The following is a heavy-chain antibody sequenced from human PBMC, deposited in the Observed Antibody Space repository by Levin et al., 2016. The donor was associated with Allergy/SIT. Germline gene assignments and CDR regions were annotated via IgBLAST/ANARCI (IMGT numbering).Heavy chain of an antibody. Sequence: GGSLRLSCAASGFTFSSYGMHWVRQAPGKGLEWVAVIWYDGSNKYYADSVKGRFTISRDNSKNTLYLQMNSLRAEDTAVYYCARFGGSSFGFDYWGQGALVTVSS. CDR3: ARFGGSSFGFDY. J-gene: IGHJ4*02. D-gene: IGHD5-18*01. CDR1: GFTFSSYG. CDR2: IWYDGSNK. V-gene: IGHV3-33*01.